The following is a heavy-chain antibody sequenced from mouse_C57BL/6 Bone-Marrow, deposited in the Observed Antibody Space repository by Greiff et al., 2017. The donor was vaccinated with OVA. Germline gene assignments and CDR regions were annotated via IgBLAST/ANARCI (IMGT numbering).Heavy chain of an antibody. Sequence: VQLQPSGPGLVQPSQSLSITCTVSGFSLTSYGVHWVRQSPGKGLEWLGVIWRGGSTDYNAAFMSRLSITKDNSKSQVFFKMNSLQADDTAIYYCAKNSPYYYGSSYWYFDDWGTGTTVTVSS. V-gene: IGHV2-5*01. J-gene: IGHJ1*03. D-gene: IGHD1-1*01. CDR3: AKNSPYYYGSSYWYFDD. CDR2: IWRGGST. CDR1: GFSLTSYG.